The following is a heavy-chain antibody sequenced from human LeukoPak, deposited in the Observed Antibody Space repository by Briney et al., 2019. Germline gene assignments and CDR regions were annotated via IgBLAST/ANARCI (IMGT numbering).Heavy chain of an antibody. CDR1: GYTFTGYY. J-gene: IGHJ6*02. CDR3: ARVGAYYSDYYYYGMDV. Sequence: SVKVSCKASGYTFTGYYMHWVRQAPGQGLEWMGRIVPILAVADYAQKFQGRVTLTADKSTTTAHMELSSLRSEDTAVYYCARVGAYYSDYYYYGMDVWGQGTTVTVSS. CDR2: IVPILAVA. D-gene: IGHD3-22*01. V-gene: IGHV1-69*04.